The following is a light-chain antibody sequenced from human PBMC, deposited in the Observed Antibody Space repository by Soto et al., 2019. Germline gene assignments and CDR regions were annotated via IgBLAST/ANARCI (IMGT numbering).Light chain of an antibody. Sequence: EIGMTQSPATLSVSPGERATLSCRASQSISSSLAWYQQKPGQAPRLLIHGASTRATSNPGRFSGSGSGAEFTLTISSLQSEDFALYYCQQYYDWPPTFGQGTKVDIK. J-gene: IGKJ1*01. CDR1: QSISSS. CDR3: QQYYDWPPT. V-gene: IGKV3-15*01. CDR2: GAS.